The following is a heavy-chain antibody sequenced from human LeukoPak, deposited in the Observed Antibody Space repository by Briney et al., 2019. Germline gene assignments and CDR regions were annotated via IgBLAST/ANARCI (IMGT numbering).Heavy chain of an antibody. CDR2: INPNSGGT. CDR3: ARGYCSNTSCGPDY. J-gene: IGHJ4*02. CDR1: GYTFTGYY. D-gene: IGHD2-2*01. Sequence: ASVKVSCKASGYTFTGYYMHWVRQAPGQGLEWMGWINPNSGGTNYAQKFQGRVTMTRDTSISTAYMELSRLRSDDTAVYYCARGYCSNTSCGPDYWGQGTLVTVSS. V-gene: IGHV1-2*02.